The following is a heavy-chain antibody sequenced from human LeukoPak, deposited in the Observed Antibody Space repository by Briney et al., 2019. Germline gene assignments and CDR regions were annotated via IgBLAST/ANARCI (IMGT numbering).Heavy chain of an antibody. CDR3: VSSSSWYSFGY. CDR1: GYSFSGHY. CDR2: IKTSNGAT. Sequence: ASVKVSFKASGYSFSGHYMHWVRQAPAQGLEWMGLIKTSNGATNYAQKFRGSVKMTIDMSNRASYMELSRLRSVDTAVNYCVSSSSWYSFGYWGQGTLVTVSS. J-gene: IGHJ4*02. V-gene: IGHV1-2*02. D-gene: IGHD6-13*01.